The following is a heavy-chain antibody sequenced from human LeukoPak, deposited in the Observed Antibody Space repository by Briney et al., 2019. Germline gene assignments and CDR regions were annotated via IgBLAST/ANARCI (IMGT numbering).Heavy chain of an antibody. J-gene: IGHJ3*02. CDR2: IKQDGSEK. D-gene: IGHD6-13*01. CDR3: AKDLTPRDSRSWYTDAFDI. CDR1: GFTFSSYW. V-gene: IGHV3-7*03. Sequence: GGSLRLSCAASGFTFSSYWMSWVRQAPGKGLEWVANIKQDGSEKYYVDSVKGRFTISRDNAKNSLYLQMNSLRAEDTAVYYCAKDLTPRDSRSWYTDAFDIWGQGTMVTVSS.